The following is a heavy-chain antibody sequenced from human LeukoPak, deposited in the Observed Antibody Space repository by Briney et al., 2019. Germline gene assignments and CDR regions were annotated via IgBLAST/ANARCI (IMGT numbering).Heavy chain of an antibody. D-gene: IGHD6-19*01. CDR3: AREPRIAVAGTIYYYYMDV. Sequence: GASVKVSFKASGYTFTGYYMHWVRQAPGQGLEWMGRINPNSGGTNYAQKFQGRVTMTRDTSISTAYMELSRLRSDDTAVYYCAREPRIAVAGTIYYYYMDVWGKGTTVTVSS. V-gene: IGHV1-2*06. CDR2: INPNSGGT. J-gene: IGHJ6*03. CDR1: GYTFTGYY.